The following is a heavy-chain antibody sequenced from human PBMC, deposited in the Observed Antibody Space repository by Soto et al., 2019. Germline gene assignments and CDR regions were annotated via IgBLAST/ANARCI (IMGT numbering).Heavy chain of an antibody. V-gene: IGHV1-58*01. CDR2: IVVGTGHT. Sequence: GASVKVSCKASGFSFTSSSVQWVRQARGQRLEWIGWIVVGTGHTNYAQKCQERVTISTDMSTNTAYMEVNSLRFDDTAVYYCTASREGGEYGANSAFDYWGQGTLVTVSS. J-gene: IGHJ4*02. CDR1: GFSFTSSS. CDR3: TASREGGEYGANSAFDY. D-gene: IGHD4-17*01.